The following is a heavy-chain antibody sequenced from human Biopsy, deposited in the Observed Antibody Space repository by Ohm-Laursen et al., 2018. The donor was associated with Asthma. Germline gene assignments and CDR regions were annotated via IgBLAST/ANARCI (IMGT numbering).Heavy chain of an antibody. J-gene: IGHJ3*02. CDR1: GFSFSNFA. D-gene: IGHD1-1*01. V-gene: IGHV3-30*01. CDR2: ISKDASTQ. Sequence: SLRLSCTATGFSFSNFAIHWVCQAPGKGLEWVGVISKDASTQDYADSVKGRFTMARDNSKNTLDLQMNSLREEDTAVYYCVRDGTDDAFDIWGQGTVVSVSS. CDR3: VRDGTDDAFDI.